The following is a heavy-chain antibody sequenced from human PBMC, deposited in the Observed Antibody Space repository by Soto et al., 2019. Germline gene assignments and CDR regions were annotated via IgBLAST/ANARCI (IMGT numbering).Heavy chain of an antibody. CDR2: IYYSGST. CDR3: ARLRGYSYGYGNYYYGMDV. D-gene: IGHD5-18*01. Sequence: SETLSLTCTVSGGSISSSSYYWGWIRQPPGKGLEWIGSIYYSGSTYYNPSLKSRVTISVDTSKNQFSLKLSSVTAADTAVYYCARLRGYSYGYGNYYYGMDVWGQGTTVTAP. V-gene: IGHV4-39*01. J-gene: IGHJ6*02. CDR1: GGSISSSSYY.